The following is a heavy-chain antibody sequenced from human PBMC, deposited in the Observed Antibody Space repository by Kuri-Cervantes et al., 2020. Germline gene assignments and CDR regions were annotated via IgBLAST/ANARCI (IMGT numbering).Heavy chain of an antibody. CDR3: AKGFRGGAAAGPYYFDY. D-gene: IGHD6-25*01. V-gene: IGHV3-21*04. J-gene: IGHJ4*02. CDR2: ISSSSSYI. Sequence: GGSLRLSCAASGFTFSSYSMNWVRQAPGKGLEWVSSISSSSSYIYYADSVKGRFTISRDNAKNSLYLQMNSLRAEDTALYYCAKGFRGGAAAGPYYFDYWGQGTLVTVSS. CDR1: GFTFSSYS.